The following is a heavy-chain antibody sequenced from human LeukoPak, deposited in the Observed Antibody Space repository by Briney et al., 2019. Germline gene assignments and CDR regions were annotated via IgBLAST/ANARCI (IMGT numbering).Heavy chain of an antibody. CDR2: ISGSGGST. CDR3: ATGGWLVENCY. CDR1: GFTFSSYA. Sequence: GGSLRLSCAASGFTFSSYAMSWVRQAPGKGLEWVSAISGSGGSTYYADSVKGRFTISRDNSKNTLYLQMNSLRAEDTAVYYCATGGWLVENCYWGQGTLGTVSS. J-gene: IGHJ4*02. D-gene: IGHD6-19*01. V-gene: IGHV3-23*01.